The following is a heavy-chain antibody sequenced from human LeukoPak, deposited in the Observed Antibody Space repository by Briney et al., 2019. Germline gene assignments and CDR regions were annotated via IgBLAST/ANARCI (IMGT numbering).Heavy chain of an antibody. V-gene: IGHV1-18*01. CDR1: GYTFTSYG. J-gene: IGHJ6*03. Sequence: ASVKVSCKASGYTFTSYGISWVRQAPGQGLEWMGWISAYNGNTNYAQKLQGRVTMTTDTSTSTAYMELRSLRSDDTAVYYCARERLDYGDYYYYMDVWGKGTTVTVSS. D-gene: IGHD4-17*01. CDR3: ARERLDYGDYYYYMDV. CDR2: ISAYNGNT.